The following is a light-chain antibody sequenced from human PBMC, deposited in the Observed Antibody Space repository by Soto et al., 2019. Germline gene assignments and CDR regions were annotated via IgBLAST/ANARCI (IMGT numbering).Light chain of an antibody. Sequence: QSALTQPRSVSGSPGQSVTISCTGTGSDVGGYDFVSWYQQHPGKAPKLMIYDVSTRPSGVPDRFSGSKSGNTASLTISGLQADDEADYYCCSFAGTYTVVFGGGTKLTVL. CDR1: GSDVGGYDF. CDR2: DVS. J-gene: IGLJ2*01. V-gene: IGLV2-11*01. CDR3: CSFAGTYTVV.